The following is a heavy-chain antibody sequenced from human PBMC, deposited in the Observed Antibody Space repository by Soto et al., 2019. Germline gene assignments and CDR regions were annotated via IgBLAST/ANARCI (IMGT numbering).Heavy chain of an antibody. CDR2: ISSSSSTI. CDR1: GFTFSSYS. CDR3: ARDRVVVVAATPHNWFDP. Sequence: GGSLRLSCAASGFTFSSYSMNWVRQAPGKGLEWVSYISSSSSTIYYADSVKGRLTISRDNAKNSLYLQMNSLRDEDTAVYYCARDRVVVVAATPHNWFDPWGQGTLVTVSS. D-gene: IGHD2-15*01. J-gene: IGHJ5*02. V-gene: IGHV3-48*02.